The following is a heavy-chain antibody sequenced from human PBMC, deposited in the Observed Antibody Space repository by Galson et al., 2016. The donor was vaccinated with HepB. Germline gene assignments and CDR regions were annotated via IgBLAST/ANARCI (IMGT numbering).Heavy chain of an antibody. Sequence: SLRLSCAASGFVFSNYAMGWVRQAPGRGLQWVSAISITGSHYADSVKGRFTISRDNARNSLYLQMNSLRAEDTAVYYCARAYGDYAHTDYWGQGTLVTVSS. CDR3: ARAYGDYAHTDY. D-gene: IGHD4-17*01. CDR2: ISITGS. J-gene: IGHJ4*02. CDR1: GFVFSNYA. V-gene: IGHV3-21*01.